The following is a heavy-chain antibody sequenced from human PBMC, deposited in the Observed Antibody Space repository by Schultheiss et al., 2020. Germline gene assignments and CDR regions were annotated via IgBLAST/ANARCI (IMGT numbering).Heavy chain of an antibody. V-gene: IGHV3-74*01. D-gene: IGHD5-18*01. CDR3: ARDRRGYGWDNWFDP. CDR2: INSDGSST. Sequence: GGSLRLSCAASGFTFSSYWMHWVRQAPGKGLVWVSRINSDGSSTSYEDSVKGRFTISRDNAKNTLYLQMNSLRAEDTAVYYCARDRRGYGWDNWFDPWGQGTLVTVSS. CDR1: GFTFSSYW. J-gene: IGHJ5*02.